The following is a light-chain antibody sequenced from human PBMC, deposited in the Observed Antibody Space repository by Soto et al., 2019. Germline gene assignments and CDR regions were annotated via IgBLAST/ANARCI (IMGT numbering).Light chain of an antibody. CDR3: QQFNSYPLP. CDR2: AAS. J-gene: IGKJ4*01. V-gene: IGKV1-9*01. Sequence: DIHLTQSPSFLSASVGLRVTITCRSSQGIASSLAWYQQKAGKAPKLLIYAASTVESGVPSRVSGSGSGTEFTLTNSSLQPEDFAIYYCQQFNSYPLPFGGETKLEIK. CDR1: QGIASS.